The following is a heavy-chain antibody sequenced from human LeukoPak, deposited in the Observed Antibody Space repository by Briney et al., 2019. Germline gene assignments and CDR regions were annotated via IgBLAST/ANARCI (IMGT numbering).Heavy chain of an antibody. Sequence: PGGSLRLSCAASGFTFSSYAMHWVRQAPGKGLEWVAVISYDGSNKYYADSVKGRFTISRDNSKNTLYLQMNSLRAEDTAVYYCARDLYEHNLPYTFGDPPDYWGQGTLVTVSS. V-gene: IGHV3-30*04. CDR1: GFTFSSYA. CDR3: ARDLYEHNLPYTFGDPPDY. D-gene: IGHD3-16*01. J-gene: IGHJ4*02. CDR2: ISYDGSNK.